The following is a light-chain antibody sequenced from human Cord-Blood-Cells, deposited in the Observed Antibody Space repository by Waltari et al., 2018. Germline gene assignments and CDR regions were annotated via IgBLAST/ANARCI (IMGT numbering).Light chain of an antibody. Sequence: EIMLTQSSATLSLSPGERATLSCRASQSFSSYLAWYQQKPGQAPRLLIYDASNRATSIPARFSGSGSGTDFTLTISSLEPEDFAVYYCQQRSNWPPLTFGGGTKVEIK. V-gene: IGKV3-11*01. CDR2: DAS. J-gene: IGKJ4*01. CDR1: QSFSSY. CDR3: QQRSNWPPLT.